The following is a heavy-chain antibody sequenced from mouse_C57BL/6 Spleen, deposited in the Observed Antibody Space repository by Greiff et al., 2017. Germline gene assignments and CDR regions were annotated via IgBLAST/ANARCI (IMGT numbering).Heavy chain of an antibody. CDR3: ARSDALGSYFAY. CDR1: GYTFTDYT. J-gene: IGHJ2*01. V-gene: IGHV1-62-2*01. CDR2: FYPGSGSI. Sequence: QVQLKQSGAELVKPGASVKLSCKASGYTFTDYTIHWVKQRPGQGLEWIGWFYPGSGSIKYNEKFKDKATLTAAKSSSTVYMELSRLTSDDSAVYYCARSDALGSYFAYWGQGTTLTVSA. D-gene: IGHD4-1*01.